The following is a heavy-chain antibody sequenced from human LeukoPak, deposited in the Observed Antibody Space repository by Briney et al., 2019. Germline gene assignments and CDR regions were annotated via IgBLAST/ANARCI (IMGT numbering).Heavy chain of an antibody. CDR2: MNPNSGNT. J-gene: IGHJ4*02. D-gene: IGHD5-12*01. Sequence: GASVKVSCKASGYTFTSYDINWVRQATGQGLEWMGWMNPNSGNTGYAQKFQGRVTMTRNTSISTAYMGLSSLRSEDTAVYYCARGRGVDIVATIIGYWGQGTLVTVSS. CDR3: ARGRGVDIVATIIGY. V-gene: IGHV1-8*01. CDR1: GYTFTSYD.